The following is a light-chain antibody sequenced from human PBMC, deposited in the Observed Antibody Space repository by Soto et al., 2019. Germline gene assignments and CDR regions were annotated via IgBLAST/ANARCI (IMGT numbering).Light chain of an antibody. J-gene: IGLJ3*02. Sequence: QSVLTQPASVSGSPGQSITISCTGTSSDVGGYDFVSWYQQHPGKAPRLMIYEVINRPSGVSNRFSGSKSGNTASLTISGLQTEDEADYYCSSYTSSSTQVFGGGTKLTVL. CDR2: EVI. CDR1: SSDVGGYDF. CDR3: SSYTSSSTQV. V-gene: IGLV2-14*01.